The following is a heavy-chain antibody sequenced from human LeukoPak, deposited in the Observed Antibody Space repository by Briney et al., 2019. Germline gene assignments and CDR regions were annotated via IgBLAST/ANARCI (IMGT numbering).Heavy chain of an antibody. D-gene: IGHD4-23*01. V-gene: IGHV3-30*19. CDR3: ARATTVVTPFDY. CDR2: IWYDGSKK. J-gene: IGHJ4*02. Sequence: PGRSLRLSCAASGFTFSTYGMHWVRQAPGKGLEWVAVIWYDGSKKYYADSVKGRFTISRDNSKNTLYLQMNSLRAEDTAVYYCARATTVVTPFDYWGQGTLVTVSS. CDR1: GFTFSTYG.